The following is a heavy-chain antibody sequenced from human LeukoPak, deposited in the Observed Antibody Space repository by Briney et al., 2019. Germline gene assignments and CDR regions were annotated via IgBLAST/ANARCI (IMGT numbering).Heavy chain of an antibody. J-gene: IGHJ4*02. Sequence: ASVKVSCKASGYTFTSYGISWVRQAPGQGLEWMGWISAYNGNTNYAQKLQGRVTMTTDTSTSTAYMELRSLRSDDTAVYYCARDTGYDFWSGYKTNLDYWGQGTLVTVSS. CDR1: GYTFTSYG. V-gene: IGHV1-18*01. D-gene: IGHD3-3*01. CDR2: ISAYNGNT. CDR3: ARDTGYDFWSGYKTNLDY.